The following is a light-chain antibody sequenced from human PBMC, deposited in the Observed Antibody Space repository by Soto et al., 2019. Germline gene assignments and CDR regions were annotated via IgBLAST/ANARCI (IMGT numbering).Light chain of an antibody. J-gene: IGLJ1*01. Sequence: QSALIRPPSVSGSPGQSVTISCTGTSSDVGSYDYVSWYQQHPGTVPKPMIYNVTTQPSGVPDRFSGSRSGNSAFMTISVVQAEYVAYYSYCSYTSSATYVFESGTKLTVL. V-gene: IGLV2-11*01. CDR1: SSDVGSYDY. CDR2: NVT. CDR3: CSYTSSATYV.